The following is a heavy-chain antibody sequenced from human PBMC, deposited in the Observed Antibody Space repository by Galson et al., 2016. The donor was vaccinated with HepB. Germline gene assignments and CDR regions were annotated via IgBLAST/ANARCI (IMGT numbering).Heavy chain of an antibody. Sequence: ETLSLTCAVSTYSISTNYYWGWVRQPPGKGLEWIGSIYQSGSTYYTPSLKSRVTMLVDTSKIQFSLKMTSVTAADTAVYYCAIGDFLGIPCYDYWGQGTLVTVSS. CDR1: TYSISTNYY. CDR2: IYQSGST. CDR3: AIGDFLGIPCYDY. D-gene: IGHD2-21*02. J-gene: IGHJ4*02. V-gene: IGHV4-38-2*01.